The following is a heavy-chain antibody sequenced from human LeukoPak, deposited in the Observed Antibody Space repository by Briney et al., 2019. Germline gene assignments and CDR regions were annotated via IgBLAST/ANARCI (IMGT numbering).Heavy chain of an antibody. Sequence: SETLSLTCTVSGGSISSGTYFWSWIRQNQGKGLEWIGYIHYSGSTYNNPSLKSRVTISVDTSKNQFSLKLSSVTAADTAVYYCARDGCSGPSCHGNWFDPWGQGTLVTVSS. J-gene: IGHJ5*02. CDR2: IHYSGST. V-gene: IGHV4-31*03. CDR1: GGSISSGTYF. D-gene: IGHD2-2*01. CDR3: ARDGCSGPSCHGNWFDP.